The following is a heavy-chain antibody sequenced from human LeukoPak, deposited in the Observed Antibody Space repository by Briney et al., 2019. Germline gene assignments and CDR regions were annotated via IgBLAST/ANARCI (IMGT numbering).Heavy chain of an antibody. CDR3: ARAWYYYDSSGAFQH. Sequence: GGSLRLSCAASGLTFSSYSMNWVRQAPGKGLEWVSSISSSSSYIYYADSVKGRFTISRDNAKNSLYLQMNSLRAEDTAVYYCARAWYYYDSSGAFQHWGQGTPVTVSS. V-gene: IGHV3-21*01. CDR2: ISSSSSYI. J-gene: IGHJ1*01. D-gene: IGHD3-22*01. CDR1: GLTFSSYS.